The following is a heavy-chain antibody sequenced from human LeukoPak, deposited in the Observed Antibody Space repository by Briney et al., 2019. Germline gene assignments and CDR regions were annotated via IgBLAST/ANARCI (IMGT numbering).Heavy chain of an antibody. D-gene: IGHD6-19*01. V-gene: IGHV3-23*01. Sequence: GGSLRLSCAASGFTFSSYAMSWVRQAPGKGLEWVSAISGSGGSTYYADSVKGRFTISRDNSKNTLYLQMNRLRAEDTAVYYCAKDRLWLVRDGSGFDYWGQGTLVTVSS. J-gene: IGHJ4*02. CDR1: GFTFSSYA. CDR2: ISGSGGST. CDR3: AKDRLWLVRDGSGFDY.